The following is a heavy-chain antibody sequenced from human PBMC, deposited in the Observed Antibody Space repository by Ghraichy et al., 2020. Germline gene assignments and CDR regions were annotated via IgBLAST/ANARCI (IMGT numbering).Heavy chain of an antibody. CDR3: ARGVAVAAFDP. CDR2: ISSGSTTI. CDR1: GFTFSSYS. J-gene: IGHJ5*02. V-gene: IGHV3-48*01. D-gene: IGHD6-19*01. Sequence: GESLNISCAASGFTFSSYSMNWVRQAPGKGLEWVSYISSGSTTIYYADSVKGRFTISRDNAKSSLYLQMNSLRAEDTAVYYCARGVAVAAFDPWGQGTLVTVSS.